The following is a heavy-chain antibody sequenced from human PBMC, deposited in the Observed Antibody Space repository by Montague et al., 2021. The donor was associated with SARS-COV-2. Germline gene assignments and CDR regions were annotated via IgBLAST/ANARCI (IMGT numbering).Heavy chain of an antibody. V-gene: IGHV4-61*02. Sequence: TLSLTCTVSGGSISSGSYYWSWIRQPAGKGLEWIGRIYTSGSTNYNPSLKSRVTISVDTSKNQFSLKLSSVTAADTAVYYCAREYSNAYYYYYYMDVWGKGTPVTVSS. CDR1: GGSISSGSYY. CDR3: AREYSNAYYYYYYMDV. J-gene: IGHJ6*03. D-gene: IGHD2-15*01. CDR2: IYTSGST.